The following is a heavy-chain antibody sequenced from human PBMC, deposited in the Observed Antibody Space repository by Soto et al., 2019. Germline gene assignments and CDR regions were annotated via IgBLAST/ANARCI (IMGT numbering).Heavy chain of an antibody. CDR3: AREGSHSAYNFAIGIQLWSFDR. CDR1: GASITSGHYY. D-gene: IGHD1-1*01. V-gene: IGHV4-31*03. CDR2: IFYTYSGST. J-gene: IGHJ5*02. Sequence: SETLSLTCTVSGASITSGHYYWSWVRHHPGKGLEWIGNIFYTYSGSTLYNPSLKSRVTISVDTPKSQFSLKLTSVTPADTAVYYCAREGSHSAYNFAIGIQLWSFDRWGQGLPVTVSS.